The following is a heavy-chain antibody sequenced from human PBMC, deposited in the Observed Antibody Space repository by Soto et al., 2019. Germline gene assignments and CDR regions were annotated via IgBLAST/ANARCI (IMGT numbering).Heavy chain of an antibody. CDR1: GGSISSYY. J-gene: IGHJ5*02. CDR2: IYYSGST. V-gene: IGHV4-59*01. Sequence: PSETLSLTCTVSGGSISSYYWSWIRQPPGKGLEWIGYIYYSGSTNYNPSLKSRVTISVDTSKNQFSLKLSSVTAADTAVYYCARERGYGTNCIDPWGQGTLVTVSS. D-gene: IGHD5-12*01. CDR3: ARERGYGTNCIDP.